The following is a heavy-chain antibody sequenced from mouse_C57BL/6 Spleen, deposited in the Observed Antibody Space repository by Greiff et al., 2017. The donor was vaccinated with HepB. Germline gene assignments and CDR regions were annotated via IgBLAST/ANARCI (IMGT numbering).Heavy chain of an antibody. J-gene: IGHJ1*03. D-gene: IGHD2-1*01. CDR1: GYSFRSYW. CDR3: ARRAYGTPRYFDV. Sequence: QVQLKESGAELVKPGASVKISCKASGYSFRSYWLNWVKQRPGKGLEWIGQIYPGDGDTNYNGKFKGKATLTADKSSSTAYMQLSSLTSEDSAVYFCARRAYGTPRYFDVWGTGTTVTVSS. V-gene: IGHV1-80*01. CDR2: IYPGDGDT.